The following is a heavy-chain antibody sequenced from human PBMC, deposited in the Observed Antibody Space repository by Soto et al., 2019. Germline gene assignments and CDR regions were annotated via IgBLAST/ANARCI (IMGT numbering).Heavy chain of an antibody. CDR2: IYYSGST. CDR3: ARDSPDYGDYPGAFDI. Sequence: QVQLQESGPGLVKPSQTLSLTCTVSGGSISSGDYYWSWIRQPPGKGLEWIGYIYYSGSTYYNPSLKSRVTISVDTSKNQFSLKLSSVTAADTAVYYCARDSPDYGDYPGAFDIWGQGTMVTVSS. D-gene: IGHD4-17*01. J-gene: IGHJ3*02. V-gene: IGHV4-30-4*01. CDR1: GGSISSGDYY.